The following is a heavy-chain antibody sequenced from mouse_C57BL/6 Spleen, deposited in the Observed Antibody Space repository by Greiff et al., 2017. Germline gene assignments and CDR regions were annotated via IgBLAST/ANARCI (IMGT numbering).Heavy chain of an antibody. CDR3: TGGFDY. CDR2: IRLKSDNYAT. J-gene: IGHJ2*01. V-gene: IGHV6-3*01. CDR1: GFTFSNYW. Sequence: EVKLVESGGGLVQPGGSMKLSCVASGFTFSNYWMNWVRQSPEKGLEWVAQIRLKSDNYATHYAEAVKGRYTISREDSKSSVYLQKNNVRAEDTGIYYCTGGFDYWGQGTTRTVSS.